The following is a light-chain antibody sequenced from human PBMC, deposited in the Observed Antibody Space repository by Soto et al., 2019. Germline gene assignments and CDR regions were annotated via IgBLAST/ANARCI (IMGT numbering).Light chain of an antibody. V-gene: IGKV3-20*01. CDR3: HQYGSAPVYT. J-gene: IGKJ2*01. CDR1: QSVSSSY. CDR2: GAS. Sequence: EIVLTQSPGTLSLSPGERATLSCRASQSVSSSYLAWYQQKPGQAPRLLIYGASSRSTAIPDRFSGSGSGTDFPLTISRLEPEDVAVKYCHQYGSAPVYTFGQGTKLEIK.